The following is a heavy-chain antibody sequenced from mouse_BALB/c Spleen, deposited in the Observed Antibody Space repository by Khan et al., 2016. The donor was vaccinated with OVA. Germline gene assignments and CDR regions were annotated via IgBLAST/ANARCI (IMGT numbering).Heavy chain of an antibody. CDR2: IYPGNSDT. CDR1: GYSFTSYW. Sequence: VQLQQSGTVLARPGASVKMSCKASGYSFTSYWMHWVKQRPGQGLEWIGAIYPGNSDTRYNQKFKGKAKLTADTSASTAYMELSSLTNEDSAVYYCTRSYDSYYFDYWGHGTTLTVSS. CDR3: TRSYDSYYFDY. J-gene: IGHJ2*01. D-gene: IGHD2-4*01. V-gene: IGHV1-5*01.